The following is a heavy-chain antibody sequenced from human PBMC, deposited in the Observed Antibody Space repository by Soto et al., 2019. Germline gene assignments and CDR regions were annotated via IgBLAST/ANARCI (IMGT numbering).Heavy chain of an antibody. J-gene: IGHJ4*02. CDR2: ISYDGSNK. V-gene: IGHV3-30-3*01. CDR3: ARDHIQLGTTFDY. Sequence: GGSLRLSCAASGFTFSSYAMHWVRQAPGTGLEWVAVISYDGSNKYYADSVKGRFTISRDNSKNTLYLQMNSLRAEDTAVYYCARDHIQLGTTFDYWGQGTLVTVSS. D-gene: IGHD5-18*01. CDR1: GFTFSSYA.